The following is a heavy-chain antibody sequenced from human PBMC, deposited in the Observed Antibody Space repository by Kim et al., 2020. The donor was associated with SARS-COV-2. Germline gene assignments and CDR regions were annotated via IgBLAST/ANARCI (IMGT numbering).Heavy chain of an antibody. D-gene: IGHD4-17*01. CDR3: ARDLSFVTTVTTPLDDFDY. Sequence: GRFTISRDNAKNTLYLQMNSLRAEDTAVYYCARDLSFVTTVTTPLDDFDYWGQGTLVTVSS. J-gene: IGHJ4*02. V-gene: IGHV3-74*01.